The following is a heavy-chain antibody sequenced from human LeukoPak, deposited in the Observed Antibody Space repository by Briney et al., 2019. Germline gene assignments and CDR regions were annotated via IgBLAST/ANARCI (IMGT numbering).Heavy chain of an antibody. V-gene: IGHV4-59*01. CDR1: GDSISNYY. CDR2: INYSGST. CDR3: ARFGGPHAFDI. J-gene: IGHJ3*02. Sequence: SETLSLTCTVSGDSISNYYWSWIRQPPGKGLEWIAYINYSGSTNYNPSLKSRVTISVDTSKNHFSLTLSSVPAADTAVYYCARFGGPHAFDIWGQGTMVTVSS. D-gene: IGHD3-3*01.